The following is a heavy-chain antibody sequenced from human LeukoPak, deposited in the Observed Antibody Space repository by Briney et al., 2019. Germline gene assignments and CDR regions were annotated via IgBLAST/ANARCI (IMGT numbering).Heavy chain of an antibody. J-gene: IGHJ4*02. CDR1: DGSISSYY. V-gene: IGHV4-59*01. D-gene: IGHD3-3*01. CDR3: ATILGVANRIDS. CDR2: IHYSGST. Sequence: SQTLPLTCTVSDGSISSYYWNWIRQPPGKGLEWNGYIHYSGSTYYNASLKSRVTISLATFKNQFSLKLNSVTAADTAVYYCATILGVANRIDSWGQGTLVTVSS.